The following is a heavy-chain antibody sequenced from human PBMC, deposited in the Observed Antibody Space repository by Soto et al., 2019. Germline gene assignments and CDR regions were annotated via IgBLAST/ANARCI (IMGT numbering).Heavy chain of an antibody. CDR3: ASRTYYYGSGSYYLRDP. Sequence: QVQLQQWGAGLLKPSETLSLTCAVYGGSFSGYYWNWIRQPPGKGLEWIGEINHSGSTNYNPSLKSRVTISVDTSQNQFSLKLSSVTAADTAVYYCASRTYYYGSGSYYLRDPWGQGTLVTVSS. CDR1: GGSFSGYY. J-gene: IGHJ5*02. V-gene: IGHV4-34*01. D-gene: IGHD3-10*01. CDR2: INHSGST.